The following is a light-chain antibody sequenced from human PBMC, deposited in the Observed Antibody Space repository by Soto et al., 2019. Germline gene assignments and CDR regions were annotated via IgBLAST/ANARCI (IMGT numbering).Light chain of an antibody. J-gene: IGKJ1*01. V-gene: IGKV1-5*01. CDR2: DAS. Sequence: DIQMTQFPLTLSASVGDRVTITCRASQSIGSWLAWYQQKPGKAPKVLIYDASNLQSGVPSRFGGSGSGTAFTLTIIGLQPDDFATYYCLQYSDFWTFGQGTKVEIK. CDR1: QSIGSW. CDR3: LQYSDFWT.